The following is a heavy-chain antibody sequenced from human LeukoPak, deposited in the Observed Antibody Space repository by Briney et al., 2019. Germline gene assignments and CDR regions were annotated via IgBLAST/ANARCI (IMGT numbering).Heavy chain of an antibody. J-gene: IGHJ3*01. V-gene: IGHV3-11*04. CDR2: SYITTSGAAT. CDR3: AREDAKDALDL. Sequence: PGGSLRLSCVASGFTFSDAWLSWVRQAPGRGLEWLSYSYITTSGAATFYAESVKGRFTISRDNVKNSLYLQMNSLRAEDTAVYYCAREDAKDALDLWGQGTMVTVSS. CDR1: GFTFSDAW. D-gene: IGHD2-2*01.